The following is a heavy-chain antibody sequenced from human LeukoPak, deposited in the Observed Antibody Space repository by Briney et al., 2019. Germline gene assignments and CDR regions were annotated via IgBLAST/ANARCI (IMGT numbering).Heavy chain of an antibody. Sequence: ASVTVSCRASGYTFTSYYMHWVRQAPGQGLEWMGLINPSGGSTSYAQQFQGRVTITRDTSTSTVYMQLSSLRSEATAVYYCARDPSSGGIAARFDYWGQGTLVTVTS. CDR2: INPSGGST. V-gene: IGHV1-46*01. CDR3: ARDPSSGGIAARFDY. J-gene: IGHJ4*02. CDR1: GYTFTSYY. D-gene: IGHD6-6*01.